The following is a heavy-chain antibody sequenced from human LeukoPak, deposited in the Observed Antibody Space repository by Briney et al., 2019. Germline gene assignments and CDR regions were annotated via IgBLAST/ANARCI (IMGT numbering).Heavy chain of an antibody. V-gene: IGHV3-9*01. CDR2: ISWNSGSI. Sequence: GGSLRLSCAASGFTFDDYAMHWVRQAPGKGLEWVSGISWNSGSIGYADSVKGRFTISRDNAKNSLYLQMNSLRVEDTALYYCARVGPIQWLPSNMDVWGKGTTVTVSS. J-gene: IGHJ6*03. CDR3: ARVGPIQWLPSNMDV. D-gene: IGHD6-19*01. CDR1: GFTFDDYA.